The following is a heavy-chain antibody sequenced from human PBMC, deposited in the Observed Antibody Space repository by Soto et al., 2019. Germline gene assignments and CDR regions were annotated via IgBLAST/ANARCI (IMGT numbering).Heavy chain of an antibody. V-gene: IGHV1-69*08. Sequence: QVQLVQSGAEVKKPGSSVKVSCKASGGTFSSYTISWVRQAPGQGLEWMGRIIPILGIANYAQKFQGRVTITADKSTSTAYMELSSLRSEDTAVYYCARDGPGGGYDSQFGYWGQGTLVTVSS. CDR1: GGTFSSYT. CDR2: IIPILGIA. D-gene: IGHD5-12*01. CDR3: ARDGPGGGYDSQFGY. J-gene: IGHJ4*02.